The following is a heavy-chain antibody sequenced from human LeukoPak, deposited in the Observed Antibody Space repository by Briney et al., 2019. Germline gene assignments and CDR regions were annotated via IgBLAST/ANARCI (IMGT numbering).Heavy chain of an antibody. CDR2: ISSSGSTI. Sequence: PGGPLRLSCAASGFTFSDYYMSWIRQAPGKGLEWVSYISSSGSTIYYADSVKGRFTISRDNAKNSLYLQMNSLRAEDTAVYYCARDADGYYYDSSGYPDYWGQGTLVTVSS. J-gene: IGHJ4*02. V-gene: IGHV3-11*01. CDR3: ARDADGYYYDSSGYPDY. D-gene: IGHD3-22*01. CDR1: GFTFSDYY.